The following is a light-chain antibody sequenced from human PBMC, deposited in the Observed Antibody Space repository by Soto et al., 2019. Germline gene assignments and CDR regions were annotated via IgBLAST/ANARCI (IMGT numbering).Light chain of an antibody. J-gene: IGKJ2*01. CDR3: QQPNSYPRYT. CDR1: QGISSY. CDR2: AAS. Sequence: IQLTQSPSSLSASVGDRVTITCRASQGISSYLAWYQQKPGKAPKLLIYAASTLQSGVPSRFSGSGSGTDFTLTISSLQPEDFATYYCQQPNSYPRYTFGQGTKLEIK. V-gene: IGKV1-9*01.